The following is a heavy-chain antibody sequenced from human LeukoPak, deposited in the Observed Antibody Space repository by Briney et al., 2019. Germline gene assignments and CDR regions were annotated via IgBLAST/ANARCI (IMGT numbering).Heavy chain of an antibody. D-gene: IGHD1-1*01. CDR1: GFTFSDSG. J-gene: IGHJ6*03. CDR2: ISFDGSRR. CDR3: ARETGAHYYYYYYMDV. V-gene: IGHV3-30*03. Sequence: GGSLRLSCAASGFTFSDSGMHWVRQAPGKGLEWVAIISFDGSRRFYADSVRGRFTVSRDNSKNTLFLQMDSLSADDTGVYYCARETGAHYYYYYYMDVWGKGTTVTVSS.